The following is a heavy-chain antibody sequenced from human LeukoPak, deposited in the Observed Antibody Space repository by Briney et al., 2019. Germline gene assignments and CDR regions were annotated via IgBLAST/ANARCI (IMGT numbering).Heavy chain of an antibody. CDR1: VYTLTELS. CDR2: FDPEDGET. Sequence: ASVKVSCKVSVYTLTELSMHWVRQAPGKGLEWMGGFDPEDGETIYAQKFQGRVTMTRDTSTNTDYMEMKSLTSDDTAVYYCAGTLRRFLEWSYFGYWGQGTLVTVSS. V-gene: IGHV1-24*01. J-gene: IGHJ4*02. D-gene: IGHD3-3*01. CDR3: AGTLRRFLEWSYFGY.